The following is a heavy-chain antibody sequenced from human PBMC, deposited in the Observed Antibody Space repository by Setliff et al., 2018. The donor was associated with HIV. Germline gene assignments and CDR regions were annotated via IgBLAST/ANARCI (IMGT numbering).Heavy chain of an antibody. D-gene: IGHD3-10*01. Sequence: GGSLRLSCAASGFSVSFSFMSWVRQAPGKGLEWVSIIYSGGTTYYADSVKGRFTISRDSSKNTLYLQMNSLRPDDTAVYYCARGASGEYYFDYWGQGTPVTSPQ. V-gene: IGHV3-53*01. CDR2: IYSGGTT. CDR3: ARGASGEYYFDY. CDR1: GFSVSFSF. J-gene: IGHJ4*02.